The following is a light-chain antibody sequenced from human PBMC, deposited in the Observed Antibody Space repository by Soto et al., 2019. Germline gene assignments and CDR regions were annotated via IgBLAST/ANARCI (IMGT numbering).Light chain of an antibody. CDR3: SSYAGSNAWV. Sequence: QSALTQPPSASGSPGQSVTISCTGTSSDVGGYNYVSWYQQHPGKAPKLIIYEVSKRPSGVPDRFSVSKSGNTASLTVSGLQAEDEADYYGSSYAGSNAWVFGGGTKLTVL. CDR2: EVS. CDR1: SSDVGGYNY. J-gene: IGLJ3*02. V-gene: IGLV2-8*01.